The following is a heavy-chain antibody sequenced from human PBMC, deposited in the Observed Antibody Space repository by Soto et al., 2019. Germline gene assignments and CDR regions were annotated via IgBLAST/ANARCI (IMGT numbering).Heavy chain of an antibody. Sequence: ASVKVSCKASGYTFTSYYMHWVRQAPGQGLEWMGIINPSGGSTSYAQKFQGRVTMTRDTSTSTVYMELSSLRSEDTAVYYCAGEVQAAIPYYYYGMDVWGQGNKVTVSS. J-gene: IGHJ6*01. D-gene: IGHD2-2*01. V-gene: IGHV1-46*01. CDR1: GYTFTSYY. CDR2: INPSGGST. CDR3: AGEVQAAIPYYYYGMDV.